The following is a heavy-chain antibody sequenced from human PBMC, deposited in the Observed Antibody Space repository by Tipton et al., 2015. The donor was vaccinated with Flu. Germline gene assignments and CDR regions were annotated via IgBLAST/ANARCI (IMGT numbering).Heavy chain of an antibody. CDR2: ISGGGAIR. V-gene: IGHV3-23*01. Sequence: SLRLSCAASGFTFSRYDMGWVRQAPGKGLEWVASISGGGAIRYFADSVKGRFTISRDNSKNTLYLQMNILRAEDTAVYYCAKVIPDLVSGLDHWGQGTLVTVSS. J-gene: IGHJ4*02. CDR1: GFTFSRYD. CDR3: AKVIPDLVSGLDH. D-gene: IGHD5/OR15-5a*01.